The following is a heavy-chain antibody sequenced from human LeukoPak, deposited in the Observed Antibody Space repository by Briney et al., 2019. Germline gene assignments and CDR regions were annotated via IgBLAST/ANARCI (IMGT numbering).Heavy chain of an antibody. CDR2: INPNTGGT. D-gene: IGHD2/OR15-2a*01. CDR3: ARDSTPLDY. CDR1: GYTFTGNY. Sequence: GASVKVSCKTSGYTFTGNYMHWVRQAPGQGLEWMGWINPNTGGTNYAQKFQGRVPMTRDTSISTAYMDLSRLRSDDTAVYYCARDSTPLDYWGQGTLVTVSS. J-gene: IGHJ4*02. V-gene: IGHV1-2*02.